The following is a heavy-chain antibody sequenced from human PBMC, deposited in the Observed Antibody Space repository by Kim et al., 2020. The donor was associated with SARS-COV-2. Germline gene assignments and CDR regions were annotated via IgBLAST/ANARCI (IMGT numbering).Heavy chain of an antibody. Sequence: SETLSLTCSVYNGSFSYYYWSWIRQAPGKTLEWISAINHAGSTTYNPSPKSRVTISIDTSKNLFSLKLSSMTAADTAVYYCATTMPPYFNVVTVSPTTYWFGPWGQVTQVTAS. D-gene: IGHD2-21*02. CDR2: INHAGST. CDR3: ATTMPPYFNVVTVSPTTYWFGP. J-gene: IGHJ5*01. V-gene: IGHV4-34*01. CDR1: NGSFSYYY.